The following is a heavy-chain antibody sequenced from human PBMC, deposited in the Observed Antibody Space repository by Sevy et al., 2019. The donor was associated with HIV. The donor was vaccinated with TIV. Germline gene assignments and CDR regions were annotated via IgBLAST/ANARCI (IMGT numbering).Heavy chain of an antibody. V-gene: IGHV3-30-3*01. J-gene: IGHJ4*02. CDR2: ISYDGSNK. Sequence: GVSLRLSCAASGFTFSSYAMHWVRQAPGKGLEWVAVISYDGSNKYYADSVKGRFTISRDNSKNTLYLQMNSLRAEDTAVYYCARGEGTMVRGVIAASDYWGQGTLVTVSS. CDR3: ARGEGTMVRGVIAASDY. CDR1: GFTFSSYA. D-gene: IGHD3-10*01.